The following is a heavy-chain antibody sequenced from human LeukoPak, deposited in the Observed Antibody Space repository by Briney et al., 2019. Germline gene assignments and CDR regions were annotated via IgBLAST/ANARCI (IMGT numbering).Heavy chain of an antibody. CDR1: GFTFSDYT. D-gene: IGHD3-16*01. J-gene: IGHJ4*02. CDR3: ARDFVGGSPDYFDY. V-gene: IGHV3-30-3*01. CDR2: ISSDGTTK. Sequence: GGSLRLSCAGSGFTFSDYTIHWVRQTPLKGLEWVAAISSDGTTKVYPNSVEGRFTVSRDNTKNTLSLQMNSLRVEDSALYYCARDFVGGSPDYFDYWGQGTRVTVSS.